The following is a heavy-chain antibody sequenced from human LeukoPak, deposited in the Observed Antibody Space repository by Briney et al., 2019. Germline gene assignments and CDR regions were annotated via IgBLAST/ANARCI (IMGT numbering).Heavy chain of an antibody. CDR2: INTNTGNP. D-gene: IGHD6-19*01. CDR3: ARVVAVAGTFPYYFDY. J-gene: IGHJ4*02. CDR1: GYTFTSYA. V-gene: IGHV7-4-1*02. Sequence: ASVKVSCKASGYTFTSYAMNWVRQAPEQGLEWMGWINTNTGNPTYAQGFTGRFVFSLDTSVSTAYLQISSLKAEDTAVYYCARVVAVAGTFPYYFDYWGQGTLVTVSS.